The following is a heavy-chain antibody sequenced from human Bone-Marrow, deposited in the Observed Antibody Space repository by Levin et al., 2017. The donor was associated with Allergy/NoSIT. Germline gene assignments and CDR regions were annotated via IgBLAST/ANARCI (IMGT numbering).Heavy chain of an antibody. CDR1: GFTFSDHY. CDR2: IRNKANGYNI. CDR3: ARVRLGPPVIKYFDY. J-gene: IGHJ4*02. D-gene: IGHD2-21*01. Sequence: GGSLRLSCAASGFTFSDHYMDWVRQAPGKGLEWVARIRNKANGYNIEYAASVKGRFTISRDDSKNSLFLQMNSLKTEDTAVYFCARVRLGPPVIKYFDYWGQGTLVTVSS. V-gene: IGHV3-72*01.